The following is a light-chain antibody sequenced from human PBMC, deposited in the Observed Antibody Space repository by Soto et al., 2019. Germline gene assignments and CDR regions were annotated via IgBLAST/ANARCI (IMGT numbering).Light chain of an antibody. CDR1: QSVFYTSNNKNY. CDR2: WAS. V-gene: IGKV4-1*01. J-gene: IGKJ1*01. Sequence: DIVMTQSPDSLTVFLGERATINCKSSQSVFYTSNNKNYLVWYQQKPGQPPKLLIYWASTRESGVPDRFSGSGSGTDFTLTISSLQAEDVAVYYCQQYYTTPWTFGQGTKVEIK. CDR3: QQYYTTPWT.